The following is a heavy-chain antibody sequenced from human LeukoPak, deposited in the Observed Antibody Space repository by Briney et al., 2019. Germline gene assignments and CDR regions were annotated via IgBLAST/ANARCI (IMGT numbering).Heavy chain of an antibody. CDR2: ISSSGSTI. Sequence: PGGSLRLSCAASGFTFSSYEMNWVRQAPGKGLEWVSYISSSGSTIYYADSVKGRFTISRDNAKNSLYPQMNSLRAEDTAVYYCAREASYYDSSGYPIPGNYYYMDVWGKGTTVTVSS. D-gene: IGHD3-22*01. CDR3: AREASYYDSSGYPIPGNYYYMDV. J-gene: IGHJ6*03. CDR1: GFTFSSYE. V-gene: IGHV3-48*03.